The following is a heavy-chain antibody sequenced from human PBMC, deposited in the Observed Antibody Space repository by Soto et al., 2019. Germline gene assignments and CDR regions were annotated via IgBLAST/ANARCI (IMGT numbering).Heavy chain of an antibody. CDR1: GFTFSSYA. J-gene: IGHJ4*02. CDR3: ARSYCSGDSCYLGY. Sequence: GGSLRLSCAASGFTFSSYAMHWVRQAPGKGLEWVAVISYDGSNKYYADSVKGRFTISRDNSKNTLYLQMNSLRAEDTAVYYCARSYCSGDSCYLGYWGQGTLVTVSS. V-gene: IGHV3-30-3*01. CDR2: ISYDGSNK. D-gene: IGHD2-15*01.